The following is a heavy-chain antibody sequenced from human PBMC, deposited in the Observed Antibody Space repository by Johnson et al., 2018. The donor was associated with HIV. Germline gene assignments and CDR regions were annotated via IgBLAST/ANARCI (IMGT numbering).Heavy chain of an antibody. D-gene: IGHD3-16*01. V-gene: IGHV3-20*04. CDR2: INWNGGST. CDR3: ARGVGGRTADAFDI. J-gene: IGHJ3*02. Sequence: VQLVESGGDLVKPGGSLRLSCAASGFTVSSNYMSWVRQAPGKGLEWVSGINWNGGSTGYADSVKGRFTISRDNAKNSLYLQMNSLRAEDTAVYYCARGVGGRTADAFDIWGQGTMVTVSS. CDR1: GFTVSSNY.